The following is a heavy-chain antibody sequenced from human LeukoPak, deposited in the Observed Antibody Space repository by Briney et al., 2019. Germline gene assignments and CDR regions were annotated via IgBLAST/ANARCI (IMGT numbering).Heavy chain of an antibody. V-gene: IGHV3-21*01. D-gene: IGHD1/OR15-1a*01. J-gene: IGHJ6*03. CDR3: ATVKAGATVENFYYYYMDV. CDR1: GFAFITYS. CDR2: ITSISSYI. Sequence: PGGSLRLSCAASGFAFITYSMNWVRQAPGKGLEWVSSITSISSYIKYSDSVRGRFTISIDNAKNSLYLQMNSLRAEDTAVYYCATVKAGATVENFYYYYMDVWGKGTTVTVSS.